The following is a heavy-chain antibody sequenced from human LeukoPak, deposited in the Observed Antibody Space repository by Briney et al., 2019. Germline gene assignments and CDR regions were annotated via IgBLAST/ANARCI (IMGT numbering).Heavy chain of an antibody. Sequence: SETLSLTCAVSGYSISSGYNWGWIRQPPGKGLEWVATVSHSGTTYYSPSLQSRVTVSIDASNNQFSLKLTSVTAADTAIYYCARFGSTSGRGFDPWGQGTLVTVSS. CDR3: ARFGSTSGRGFDP. CDR1: GYSISSGYN. J-gene: IGHJ5*02. V-gene: IGHV4-38-2*01. CDR2: VSHSGTT. D-gene: IGHD2-2*01.